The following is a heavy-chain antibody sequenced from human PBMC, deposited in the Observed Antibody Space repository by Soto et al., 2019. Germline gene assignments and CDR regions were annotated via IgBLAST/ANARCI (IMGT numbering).Heavy chain of an antibody. CDR1: GVTVYDYA. D-gene: IGHD1-26*01. CDR3: VKGRDRSFTSWFDP. V-gene: IGHV3-9*01. Sequence: SLRLSSAASGVTVYDYAMHWVRKSPGKGLEWVSGLNCNCGSIAYAAPEQSRFTISRDNAKKSLYLQMNSLRAEDTALYYCVKGRDRSFTSWFDPPGQRTLGTLSS. CDR2: LNCNCGSI. J-gene: IGHJ5*02.